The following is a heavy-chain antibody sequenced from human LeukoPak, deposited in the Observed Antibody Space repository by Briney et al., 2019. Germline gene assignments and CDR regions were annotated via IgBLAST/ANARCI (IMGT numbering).Heavy chain of an antibody. CDR3: ARDPNDILTGSGY. V-gene: IGHV1-69*04. J-gene: IGHJ4*02. CDR2: IIPILGIA. D-gene: IGHD3-9*01. Sequence: SVKVSCKASGYTFTSYAISWVRQAPGQGLEWMGRIIPILGIANYAQKFQGRVTITADKSTSTAYMELSSLRSEDTAVYYCARDPNDILTGSGYWGQGTLVTVSS. CDR1: GYTFTSYA.